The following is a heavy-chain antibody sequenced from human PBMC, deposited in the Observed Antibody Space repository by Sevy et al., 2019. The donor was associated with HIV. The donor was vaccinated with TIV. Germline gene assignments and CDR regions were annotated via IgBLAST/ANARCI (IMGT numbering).Heavy chain of an antibody. CDR3: AKDYRVLLITTIDY. V-gene: IGHV3-30*18. CDR1: GFTFSNYA. J-gene: IGHJ4*02. Sequence: GGSLRLSCSASGFTFSNYAMHGVRQAPGKGLEWVGFISYDGSNKYYADSVKGRFTISRDNGNNTLYLQMNSLGAEDTAVYYCAKDYRVLLITTIDYWGQGTLVTVSS. D-gene: IGHD3-22*01. CDR2: ISYDGSNK.